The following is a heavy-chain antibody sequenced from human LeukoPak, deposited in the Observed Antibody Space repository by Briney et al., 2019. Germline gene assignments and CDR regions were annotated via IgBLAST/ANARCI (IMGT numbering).Heavy chain of an antibody. CDR2: INPNSGST. J-gene: IGHJ3*02. CDR3: AREDTMTGRAFDI. V-gene: IGHV1-2*02. D-gene: IGHD3-22*01. Sequence: GASVKVSFKSSGYTFTAYYIHWVRQAPGQGLEGMGFINPNSGSTNYAQKFQGRVTFTRAKSISTAYMELSRLRSDDTAVYTCAREDTMTGRAFDIWGQGTMVTVS. CDR1: GYTFTAYY.